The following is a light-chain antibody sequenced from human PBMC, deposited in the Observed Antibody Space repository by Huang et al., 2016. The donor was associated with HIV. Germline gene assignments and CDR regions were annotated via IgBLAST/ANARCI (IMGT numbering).Light chain of an antibody. CDR1: QRLSSRY. CDR3: QQYGSSPPYT. J-gene: IGKJ2*01. CDR2: DAS. Sequence: EIVLTQSPGTLSLSPGERATLSCRVSQRLSSRYLAWYQQRPGQAPRLLIYDASTRATGIPERFSGSGSGTDFTLTISRLEPEDFVVYYCQQYGSSPPYTFGQGTKLEIK. V-gene: IGKV3-20*01.